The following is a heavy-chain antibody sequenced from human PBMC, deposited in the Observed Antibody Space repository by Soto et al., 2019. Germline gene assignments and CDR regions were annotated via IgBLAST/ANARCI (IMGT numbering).Heavy chain of an antibody. J-gene: IGHJ4*02. V-gene: IGHV3-30*18. D-gene: IGHD5-18*01. CDR2: ISYDGSNK. CDR3: AKGFSYSVIDY. CDR1: GFTFSTYG. Sequence: QVQLVESGGGVVQPGRSLRLSCAASGFTFSTYGMHWVRQAPGKGLEWVAVISYDGSNKYYADSVKGRFTISRDNSKNTLYLQMRSLGAEDTAVYYCAKGFSYSVIDYWGQGTLVTVSS.